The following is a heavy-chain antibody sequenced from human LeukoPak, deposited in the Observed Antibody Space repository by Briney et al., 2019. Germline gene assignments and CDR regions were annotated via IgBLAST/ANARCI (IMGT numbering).Heavy chain of an antibody. CDR3: ARVRDGGPVDY. D-gene: IGHD3-16*01. CDR2: IYSGGST. CDR1: GFTVSSNY. Sequence: GGSLRLSCAASGFTVSSNYISWVRQAPGKGLEWVSIIYSGGSTYYADSVKGRFTFSRDNSKDTLYLQMNSLRVEDTAVYYCARVRDGGPVDYWGQGTLVTVSS. V-gene: IGHV3-53*01. J-gene: IGHJ4*02.